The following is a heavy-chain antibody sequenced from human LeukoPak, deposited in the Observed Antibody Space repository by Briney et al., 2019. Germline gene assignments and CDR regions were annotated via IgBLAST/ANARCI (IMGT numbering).Heavy chain of an antibody. D-gene: IGHD3-16*01. Sequence: SETLSLTCTVSGGSIRSYFWSWIRQPPGKGLECIDYVYYSGSTNYNPSLKSRVTISVETSKKQFSLKLSSATAADPAVYYCARVLDLSKRGLDAFDIWGQGTMVTVSS. CDR3: ARVLDLSKRGLDAFDI. V-gene: IGHV4-59*01. J-gene: IGHJ3*02. CDR2: VYYSGST. CDR1: GGSIRSYF.